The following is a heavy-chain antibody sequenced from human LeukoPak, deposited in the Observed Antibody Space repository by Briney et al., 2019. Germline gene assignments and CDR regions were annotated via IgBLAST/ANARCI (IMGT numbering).Heavy chain of an antibody. J-gene: IGHJ5*02. D-gene: IGHD3-22*01. CDR1: GGSISSGSYY. CDR2: IYTSGST. Sequence: TLSLTCTGSGGSISSGSYYWSWIRQPAGKGLEWIGRIYTSGSTNYNPSLKSRVTISVDTSKNQFSLKLSPVTAADTAVYYCARGYYYDSSWDWFDPWGQGTLVTVSS. V-gene: IGHV4-61*02. CDR3: ARGYYYDSSWDWFDP.